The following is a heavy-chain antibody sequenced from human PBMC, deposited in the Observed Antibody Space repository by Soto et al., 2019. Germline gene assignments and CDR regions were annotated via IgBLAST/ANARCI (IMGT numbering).Heavy chain of an antibody. D-gene: IGHD1-26*01. Sequence: PGGSLRLSCAASGFTFSSYSMNWVRQAPGKGLEWVSSISSSSSYIYYADSVKGRFTISRDNAKNSLYPQMNSLRAEDTAVYYCARARRATGWSDYYYGMDVWGQGTTVTVSS. V-gene: IGHV3-21*01. CDR3: ARARRATGWSDYYYGMDV. CDR1: GFTFSSYS. J-gene: IGHJ6*02. CDR2: ISSSSSYI.